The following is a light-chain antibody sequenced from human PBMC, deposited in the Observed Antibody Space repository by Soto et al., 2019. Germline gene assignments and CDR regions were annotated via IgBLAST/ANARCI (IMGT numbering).Light chain of an antibody. J-gene: IGKJ4*01. CDR2: DVS. CDR1: QSIDSL. V-gene: IGKV3-11*01. Sequence: ENVLTQSHGTLSLYPRERATHSCRASQSIDSLLGWYQQKLGRAARLLIPDVSYRATGIPARFSGSGSGTDDTFTISSLESEDGAVYYGDQQRQWPLTFGGGTKVDIK. CDR3: DQQRQWPLT.